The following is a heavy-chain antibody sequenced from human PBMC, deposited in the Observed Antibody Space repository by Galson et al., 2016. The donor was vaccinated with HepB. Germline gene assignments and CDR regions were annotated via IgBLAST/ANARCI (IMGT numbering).Heavy chain of an antibody. D-gene: IGHD2-21*02. CDR3: ARGGDWRLDY. Sequence: SETLSLTCAVYGDSVSSNKWWTWVRQPPGKGLERIGEIHHRRSSNFNPSLKSRVTISVDKSKNQFSLRLNSVTAADTAVYFCARGGDWRLDYWGQGSLVTVSS. CDR2: IHHRRSS. J-gene: IGHJ4*02. CDR1: GDSVSSNKW. V-gene: IGHV4-4*02.